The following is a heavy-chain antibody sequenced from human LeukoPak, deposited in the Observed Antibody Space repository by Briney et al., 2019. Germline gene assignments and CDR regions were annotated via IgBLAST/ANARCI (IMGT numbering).Heavy chain of an antibody. Sequence: PGGSLRLSCAASGFTLSNDWMTWVRQAPGKGLEWVASIKDDGSGKNYVDSVKGRFTISRDNAKNSLYLQMNSLRAEDTAVYSCARDVPYGATTLDYWGQGTVVTVSS. D-gene: IGHD4/OR15-4a*01. CDR1: GFTLSNDW. V-gene: IGHV3-7*01. J-gene: IGHJ4*02. CDR2: IKDDGSGK. CDR3: ARDVPYGATTLDY.